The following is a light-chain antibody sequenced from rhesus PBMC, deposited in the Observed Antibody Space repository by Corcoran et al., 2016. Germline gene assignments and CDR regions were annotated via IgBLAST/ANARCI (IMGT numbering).Light chain of an antibody. CDR3: VQAIAFPWT. CDR2: GGS. V-gene: IGKV2-72*02. J-gene: IGKJ1*01. Sequence: DIVMIQTPLSLPITPGEPASISCRSSQSLLHSNGNTYLHWYLQKPGQSPQLLIYGGSNRASGVPDRLSGSGSGTDFRLKISKVEAEDVGVYYCVQAIAFPWTFGQGTKVEIK. CDR1: QSLLHSNGNTY.